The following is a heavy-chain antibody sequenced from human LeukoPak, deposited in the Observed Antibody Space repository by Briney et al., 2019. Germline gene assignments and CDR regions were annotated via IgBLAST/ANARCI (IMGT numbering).Heavy chain of an antibody. Sequence: SETLSLTCPVSGGSISSYYWSWIRQPAGKGLGWIGRIYTSGSTNYNPSLKSRVTMSVDTSKNQFSLKLSSVTAADTAVYYCARVGRYGGNSDYYFDYWGQGTLVTVSS. CDR1: GGSISSYY. D-gene: IGHD4-23*01. CDR3: ARVGRYGGNSDYYFDY. CDR2: IYTSGST. V-gene: IGHV4-4*07. J-gene: IGHJ4*02.